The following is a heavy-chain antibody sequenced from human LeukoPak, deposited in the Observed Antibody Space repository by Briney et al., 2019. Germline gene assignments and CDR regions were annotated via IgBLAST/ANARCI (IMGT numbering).Heavy chain of an antibody. CDR2: IYYSGST. V-gene: IGHV4-30-4*08. CDR3: ARGRGVTGYYPPTLDY. J-gene: IGHJ4*02. Sequence: PSETLSLTCTVSGGSISSGDYYWSWIRQPPGKGLEWIGYIYYSGSTYYNPSLKSRVTISVDTSKNRFSLKLSSVTAADTAVYYCARGRGVTGYYPPTLDYWGQGTLVTVSS. CDR1: GGSISSGDYY. D-gene: IGHD3-9*01.